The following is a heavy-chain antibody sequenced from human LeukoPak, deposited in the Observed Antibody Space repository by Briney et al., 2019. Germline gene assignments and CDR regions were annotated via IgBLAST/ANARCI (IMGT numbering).Heavy chain of an antibody. D-gene: IGHD2-21*01. J-gene: IGHJ5*02. Sequence: SETLSLTCVVSGDSISSGAYSWSWIRQPPGKGLEWIGYIFHSGSTFYNPSLKSRVTISVDNSKNQFSLRLSSVTAADTAVYYCARELWFANAPGSWLDPWGQGTLVAVSS. CDR3: ARELWFANAPGSWLDP. V-gene: IGHV4-30-2*01. CDR2: IFHSGST. CDR1: GDSISSGAYS.